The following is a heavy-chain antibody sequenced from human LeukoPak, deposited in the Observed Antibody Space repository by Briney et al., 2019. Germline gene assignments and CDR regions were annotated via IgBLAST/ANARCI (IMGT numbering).Heavy chain of an antibody. Sequence: SETLSLTCTVSGGSISSYYWSWIRRPAGKGLEWIGRIDKSGRTNYSPTLKSRVTMSVDTSKNQFSLKLNSMTAADTALYYCAREYGDFDYWGQGTLVTVSS. J-gene: IGHJ4*02. V-gene: IGHV4-4*07. CDR2: IDKSGRT. CDR1: GGSISSYY. D-gene: IGHD4-17*01. CDR3: AREYGDFDY.